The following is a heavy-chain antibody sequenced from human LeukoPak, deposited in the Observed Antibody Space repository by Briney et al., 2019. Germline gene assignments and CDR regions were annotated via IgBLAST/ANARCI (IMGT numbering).Heavy chain of an antibody. CDR2: VSGRGERT. J-gene: IGHJ6*02. D-gene: IGHD6-19*01. CDR1: GFSFNSYA. Sequence: GGSLRLSCAASGFSFNSYAMSWVRQAPGKGLEWVSAVSGRGERTYYADFVQGRFSISRDNSKDTVYLQMNSLRAGDTAIYYCANQPGLYDSGWSWTYHFFGVDVWGRGATVTVSS. CDR3: ANQPGLYDSGWSWTYHFFGVDV. V-gene: IGHV3-23*01.